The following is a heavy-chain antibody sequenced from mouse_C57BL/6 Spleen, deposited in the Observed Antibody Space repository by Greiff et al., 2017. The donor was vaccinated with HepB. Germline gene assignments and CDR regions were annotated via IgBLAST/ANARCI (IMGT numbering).Heavy chain of an antibody. CDR3: ARGYSNYEGYAMDY. D-gene: IGHD2-5*01. CDR2: INPGSGGT. J-gene: IGHJ4*01. CDR1: GYAFTNYL. Sequence: QVQLKESGAELVRPGTSVKVSCKASGYAFTNYLIEWVKQRPGQGLEWIGVINPGSGGTNYNEKFKGKATLTADKSSSTAYMQLSSLTSEDSAVYFCARGYSNYEGYAMDYWGQGTSVTVSS. V-gene: IGHV1-54*01.